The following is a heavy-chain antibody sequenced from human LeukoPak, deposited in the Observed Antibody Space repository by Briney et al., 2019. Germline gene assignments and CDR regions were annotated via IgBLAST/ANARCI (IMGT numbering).Heavy chain of an antibody. CDR3: ARVGTWELQRVFDF. CDR1: GFAFSDYW. Sequence: GGSLRLSCATFGFAFSDYWMTWVRQVPGKGLEWVADINREGNEKYYVDSVKGRFTISRDNAKNSVDLQMDSLRVEDTAVYYCARVGTWELQRVFDFWGQGTLVTVSS. D-gene: IGHD1-26*01. CDR2: INREGNEK. V-gene: IGHV3-7*01. J-gene: IGHJ4*02.